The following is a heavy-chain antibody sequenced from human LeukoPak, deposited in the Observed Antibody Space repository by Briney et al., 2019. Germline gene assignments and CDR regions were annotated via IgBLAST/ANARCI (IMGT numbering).Heavy chain of an antibody. CDR2: IDTSSSTI. Sequence: GGSLRLSCAASGFTFSSYSMSWVRQAPGKGLEWVSYIDTSSSTIYYADSVKGRFTVSRDNAKNSLYLQMKSLRAEDTTVYYCARDMGYSGSWPGYFDYWGQGVLVTVSS. J-gene: IGHJ4*02. V-gene: IGHV3-48*04. CDR3: ARDMGYSGSWPGYFDY. D-gene: IGHD1-26*01. CDR1: GFTFSSYS.